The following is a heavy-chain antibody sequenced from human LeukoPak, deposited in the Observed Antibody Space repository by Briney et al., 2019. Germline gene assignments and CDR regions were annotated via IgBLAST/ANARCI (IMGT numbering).Heavy chain of an antibody. V-gene: IGHV3-49*04. CDR1: GLTFGDYA. Sequence: GGSLRLSCTASGLTFGDYAMSWVRQAPGKGLEWVSFIRSKAYGGTPEYAASVKGRFTISRDDSKSIAYLQMNSLKTEDTAVYYCTREEGGGSDYWGQGTLVTVSS. CDR3: TREEGGGSDY. J-gene: IGHJ4*02. D-gene: IGHD1-26*01. CDR2: IRSKAYGGTP.